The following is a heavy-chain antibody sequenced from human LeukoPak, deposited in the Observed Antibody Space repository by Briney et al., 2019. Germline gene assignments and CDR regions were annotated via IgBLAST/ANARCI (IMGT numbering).Heavy chain of an antibody. CDR2: INPNSGDT. J-gene: IGHJ4*02. CDR1: GYSFTGQD. Sequence: ASVKVSCKASGYSFTGQDMHWGRQAPGQGLEWMGWINPNSGDTNYAQKFQGRVTMTRDTTISTAYMELNRLTSDDTAVYYCASYPRYSSTPPFDYWGQGTPVTVSS. V-gene: IGHV1-2*02. CDR3: ASYPRYSSTPPFDY. D-gene: IGHD6-19*01.